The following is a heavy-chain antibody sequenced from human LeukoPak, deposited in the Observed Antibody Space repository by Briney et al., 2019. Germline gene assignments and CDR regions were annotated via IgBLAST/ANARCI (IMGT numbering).Heavy chain of an antibody. V-gene: IGHV3-43*02. J-gene: IGHJ3*02. Sequence: GVSLRLSCAASGFTFDDYAMHWVRQAPGKGLEWVSLISGDGGSTYYADSVRGRFTISRDNSKNSLYLQMDSLRTEDTAFYYCAKEIDTLGTNAFNIWGQGTMVTVSS. CDR2: ISGDGGST. D-gene: IGHD2-15*01. CDR3: AKEIDTLGTNAFNI. CDR1: GFTFDDYA.